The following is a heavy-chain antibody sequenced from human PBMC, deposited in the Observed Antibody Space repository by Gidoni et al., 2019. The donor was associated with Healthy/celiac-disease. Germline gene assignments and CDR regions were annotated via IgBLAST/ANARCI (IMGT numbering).Heavy chain of an antibody. J-gene: IGHJ6*03. Sequence: QVQLQQWGAGLLKPSETLSLTCAVYGGSFSGYYWSWIRPPPGKGLEWIGEINHSGSTNYNPSLKSRVTISVDTSKNQFSLKLSSVTAADTAVYYCARESPYYYGSGSYYAVAYYYYMDVWGKGTTVTVSS. D-gene: IGHD3-10*01. CDR1: GGSFSGYY. CDR2: INHSGST. V-gene: IGHV4-34*01. CDR3: ARESPYYYGSGSYYAVAYYYYMDV.